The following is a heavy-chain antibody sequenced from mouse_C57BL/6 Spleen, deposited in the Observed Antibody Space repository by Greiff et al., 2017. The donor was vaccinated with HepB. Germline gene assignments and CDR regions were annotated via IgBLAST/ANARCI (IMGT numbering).Heavy chain of an antibody. J-gene: IGHJ4*01. D-gene: IGHD4-1*01. V-gene: IGHV1-80*01. Sequence: VKLQQSGAELVKPGASVKISCKASGYAFSSYWMNWVKQRPGKGLEWIGQIYPGDGDTNYNGKFKGKATLTADKSSSTAYMQLSSLPSEDSAVYFCAREGSNWDKAMDYWGQGTSVTVSS. CDR2: IYPGDGDT. CDR1: GYAFSSYW. CDR3: AREGSNWDKAMDY.